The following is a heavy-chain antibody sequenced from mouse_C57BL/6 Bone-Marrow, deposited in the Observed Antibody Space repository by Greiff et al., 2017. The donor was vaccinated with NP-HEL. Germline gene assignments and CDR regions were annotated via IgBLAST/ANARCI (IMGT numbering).Heavy chain of an antibody. CDR1: GYTFTEYT. Sequence: QVHVKQSGAELVKPGASVKLSCKASGYTFTEYTIHWVKQRSGQGLEWIGWFYPGSGSIKYNEKFKDKATLTADKSSSTVSMDLSRLTSEDSAVYICARDGDYFGSGDGYIEVWGTETTLTASS. CDR2: FYPGSGSI. CDR3: ARDGDYFGSGDGYIEV. V-gene: IGHV1-62-2*01. D-gene: IGHD1-1*01. J-gene: IGHJ1*03.